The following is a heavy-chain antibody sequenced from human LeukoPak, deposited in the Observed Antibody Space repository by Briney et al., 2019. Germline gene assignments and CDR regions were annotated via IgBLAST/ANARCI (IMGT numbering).Heavy chain of an antibody. V-gene: IGHV3-74*01. CDR3: ARDNFSLANWGVGDAFDI. D-gene: IGHD7-27*01. Sequence: GGSLRLSCAASGSTFSSYWMHWVRQAPGKGLVWVSRINSDGSSTSYADSVKGRFTISRDNAKNTLYLQMNSLRAEDTAVYYCARDNFSLANWGVGDAFDIWGQGTMVTVSS. CDR2: INSDGSST. CDR1: GSTFSSYW. J-gene: IGHJ3*02.